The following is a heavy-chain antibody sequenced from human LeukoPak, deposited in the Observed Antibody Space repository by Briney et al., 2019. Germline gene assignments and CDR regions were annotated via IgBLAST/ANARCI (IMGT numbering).Heavy chain of an antibody. D-gene: IGHD2-2*01. J-gene: IGHJ6*02. Sequence: SVKVSCKASGYTFTSYGISWVRQAPGQGLEWMGWISAYNGNTNYAQKLQGRVTMTTDTSTSTAYMELRSLRSEDTAVYYCARESTPVGYGMDVWGQGTTVTVSS. V-gene: IGHV1-18*01. CDR2: ISAYNGNT. CDR1: GYTFTSYG. CDR3: ARESTPVGYGMDV.